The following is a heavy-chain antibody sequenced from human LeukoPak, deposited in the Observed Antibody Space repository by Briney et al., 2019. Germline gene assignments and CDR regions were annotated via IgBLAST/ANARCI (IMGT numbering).Heavy chain of an antibody. Sequence: GGSLRLSCAVSGITLSNYGMSWVRQAPGKGLEWVAGISDSGGRTNYADSVKGRFTISRDNPKNTLYLQMNSLRAEDTAVYFCAKRGVVIRVILVGFHKEAYYFDSWGQEAPVTVSS. CDR2: ISDSGGRT. D-gene: IGHD3-22*01. CDR1: GITLSNYG. CDR3: AKRGVVIRVILVGFHKEAYYFDS. V-gene: IGHV3-23*01. J-gene: IGHJ4*02.